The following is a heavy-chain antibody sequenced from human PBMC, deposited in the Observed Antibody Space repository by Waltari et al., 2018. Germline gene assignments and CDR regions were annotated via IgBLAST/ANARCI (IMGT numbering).Heavy chain of an antibody. CDR2: MNPNTGDA. D-gene: IGHD2-21*02. CDR3: ARVRSDWGGDSGTLDI. V-gene: IGHV1-8*03. CDR1: GYTLIDFH. Sequence: VQLEQSGAEVKKPGASVKVSCVVSGYTLIDFHIQWGRQATGQGLEWMGWMNPNTGDALYAERFRGRLTLTSNTSASTAYMELTGLRSEDTAVYYCARVRSDWGGDSGTLDIWGQGTLVSVSA. J-gene: IGHJ4*03.